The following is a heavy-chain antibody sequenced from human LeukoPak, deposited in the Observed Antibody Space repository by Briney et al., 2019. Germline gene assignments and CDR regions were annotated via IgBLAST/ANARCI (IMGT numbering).Heavy chain of an antibody. CDR2: IKQDGSEK. V-gene: IGHV3-7*01. D-gene: IGHD7-27*01. CDR3: ARDLNWETY. Sequence: PGGSLRLSCAASGFTFKTYWMSWVRQAPGKGLEWVANIKQDGSEKYYVDSVKGRFTISRDNANNSLYLQMNSLRAEDTAVYYCARDLNWETYWGQGTLVTVSS. CDR1: GFTFKTYW. J-gene: IGHJ4*02.